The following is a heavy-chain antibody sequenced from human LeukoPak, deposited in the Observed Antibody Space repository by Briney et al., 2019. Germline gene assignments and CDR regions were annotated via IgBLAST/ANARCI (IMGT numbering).Heavy chain of an antibody. V-gene: IGHV4-39*01. Sequence: SETLSLTCTVSGGSISSSSYYWGWIRQPPGKGLEWFGSIYYSGSTYYNPSLKSRVTMSVGTSKNHFSLKLSSVPAADTAVYYCARHDHDYAFDIWGQGTMVTVSS. D-gene: IGHD3-3*01. CDR2: IYYSGST. CDR3: ARHDHDYAFDI. CDR1: GGSISSSSYY. J-gene: IGHJ3*02.